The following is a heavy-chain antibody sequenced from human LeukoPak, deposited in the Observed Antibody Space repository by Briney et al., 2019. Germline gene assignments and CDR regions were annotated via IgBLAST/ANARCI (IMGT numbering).Heavy chain of an antibody. CDR3: ASLYCSSTSCSLPSNYYMDV. D-gene: IGHD2-2*01. Sequence: GGSLRLSCAASGFTFSSYAMHWVRQAPGKGLEWVAVISYDGSNKYYADSVKGRFTISRDNSKNTLYLQMNSLRAEDTAVYYCASLYCSSTSCSLPSNYYMDVWGKGTTVTVSS. CDR1: GFTFSSYA. CDR2: ISYDGSNK. V-gene: IGHV3-30-3*01. J-gene: IGHJ6*03.